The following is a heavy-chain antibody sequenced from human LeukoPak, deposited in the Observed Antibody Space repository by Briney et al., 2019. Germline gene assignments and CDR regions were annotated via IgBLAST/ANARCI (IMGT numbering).Heavy chain of an antibody. CDR2: ISCSGGST. V-gene: IGHV3-23*01. Sequence: PGGSLRLSCAASGFTFSSYGMSWVRQAPGKGLEWVSAISCSGGSTYYADSVKGRFTISRDNSKNTLYLQMNSLRDEDTAVYYCAKTGASGYSSSWYGGYFDYWGQGTLVTVSS. CDR3: AKTGASGYSSSWYGGYFDY. CDR1: GFTFSSYG. J-gene: IGHJ4*02. D-gene: IGHD6-13*01.